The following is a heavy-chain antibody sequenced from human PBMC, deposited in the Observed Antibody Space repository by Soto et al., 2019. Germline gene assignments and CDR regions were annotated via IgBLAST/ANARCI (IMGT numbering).Heavy chain of an antibody. CDR1: GGTFSSYA. D-gene: IGHD1-1*01. CDR3: ASNSASKSRGYYYYGMDV. CDR2: IIPIFGTA. V-gene: IGHV1-69*13. Sequence: GASVKVSCKASGGTFSSYAISWVRQAPGQGLEWMGGIIPIFGTANYAQKFQGRVTITADESTSTAYMELSSLRSEDTAVYYCASNSASKSRGYYYYGMDVWGQGTTVTVSS. J-gene: IGHJ6*02.